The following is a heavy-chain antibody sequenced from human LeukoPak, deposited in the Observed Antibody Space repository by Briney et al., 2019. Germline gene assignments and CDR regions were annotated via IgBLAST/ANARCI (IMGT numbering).Heavy chain of an antibody. J-gene: IGHJ5*02. V-gene: IGHV4-39*07. CDR1: GDSITSGAYY. CDR3: ARRAYAAWFDP. Sequence: SETLSLTCSVSGDSITSGAYYWAWLRQPPGKGLEWIGSVYYSGSIKYNPSLKVRVSISRDMSKNQFSLNLNSVNATDTAVYYCARRAYAAWFDPWGQGTLVTVSS. CDR2: VYYSGSI. D-gene: IGHD2-2*01.